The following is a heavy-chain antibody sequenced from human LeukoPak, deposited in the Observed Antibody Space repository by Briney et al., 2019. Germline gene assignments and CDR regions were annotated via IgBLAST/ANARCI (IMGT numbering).Heavy chain of an antibody. CDR2: IIPILGIA. CDR1: GGTFSSYA. D-gene: IGHD6-19*01. Sequence: ASVKVSCKASGGTFSSYAISWVRQAPGQGLEWMERIIPILGIANYAQKFQGRVTITADKSTSTAYMELSSLRSEDTAVYYCAGWYSYYYYGMDVWGQGTTVTVSS. V-gene: IGHV1-69*04. CDR3: AGWYSYYYYGMDV. J-gene: IGHJ6*02.